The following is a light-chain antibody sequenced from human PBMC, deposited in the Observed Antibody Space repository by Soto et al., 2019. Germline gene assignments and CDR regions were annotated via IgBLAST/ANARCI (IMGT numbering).Light chain of an antibody. CDR3: QQYDNLTIT. CDR1: QDISNY. CDR2: DAS. Sequence: DIQMTQSPPSLSASVGERVTITCQASQDISNYLNWYQQKQGKAPKLXIYDASNLETGVPSRFSGSGSGTDCTCTISSLQPEDIATDYCQQYDNLTITFGQGTRLEIK. V-gene: IGKV1-33*01. J-gene: IGKJ5*01.